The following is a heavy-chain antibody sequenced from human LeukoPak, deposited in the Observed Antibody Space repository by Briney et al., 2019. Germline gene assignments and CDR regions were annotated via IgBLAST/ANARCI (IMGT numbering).Heavy chain of an antibody. V-gene: IGHV3-21*01. Sequence: PGGSLRLSCAASGFTFSSYSMNWVRQAPRKGLEWVSSISSSGSYIYYADSVKGRFTISRDNAKNSLYLQMNSLRAEDTAVYYCARDSPFEWDVFGDSFDIWGQGTVVTVSS. J-gene: IGHJ3*02. CDR3: ARDSPFEWDVFGDSFDI. CDR2: ISSSGSYI. D-gene: IGHD1-26*01. CDR1: GFTFSSYS.